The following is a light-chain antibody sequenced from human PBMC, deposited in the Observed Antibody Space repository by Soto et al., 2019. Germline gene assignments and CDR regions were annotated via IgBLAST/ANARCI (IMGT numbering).Light chain of an antibody. CDR3: QQYTDSRQP. CDR1: HTINNN. Sequence: MKKSQDTRSGYPGRRATLSCRARHTINNNVAWYQLKDGQVPRLVIYGASTRATDIPARFSGSVSGTEFTLTFSSRQSKDFAPYYCQQYTDSRQPFGGGTKVDIK. J-gene: IGKJ4*02. V-gene: IGKV3-15*01. CDR2: GAS.